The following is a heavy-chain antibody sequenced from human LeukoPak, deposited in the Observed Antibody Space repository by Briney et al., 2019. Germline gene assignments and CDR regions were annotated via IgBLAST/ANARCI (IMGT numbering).Heavy chain of an antibody. CDR2: IIPILGIA. CDR1: GGTFSSYA. Sequence: SVKVFCKASGGTFSSYAISWVRQAPGQGLEWMGRIIPILGIANYAQKFQGRVTITADKSTSTAYMELSSLRSEDTAVYYCARERWYSSSPDAFDIWGQGTMVTVSS. D-gene: IGHD6-13*01. V-gene: IGHV1-69*04. J-gene: IGHJ3*02. CDR3: ARERWYSSSPDAFDI.